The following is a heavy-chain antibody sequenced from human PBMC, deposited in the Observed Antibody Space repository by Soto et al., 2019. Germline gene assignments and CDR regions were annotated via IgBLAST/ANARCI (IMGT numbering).Heavy chain of an antibody. Sequence: GGSLRLSCEASGFTFGNYAMTWVRQGPGRGLEWVSALSGSSLNTYYADSVKGRFTISRDNSKNTMYLEMNSLRVDDTAVYYCTTQFFLFSRKPPADVWGQATPVTV. V-gene: IGHV3-23*01. J-gene: IGHJ6*02. CDR1: GFTFGNYA. CDR3: TTQFFLFSRKPPADV. D-gene: IGHD3-3*01. CDR2: LSGSSLNT.